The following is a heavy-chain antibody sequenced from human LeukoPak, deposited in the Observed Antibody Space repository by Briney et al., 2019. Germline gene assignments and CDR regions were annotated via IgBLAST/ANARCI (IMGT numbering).Heavy chain of an antibody. CDR3: VRDGLNWNYDY. D-gene: IGHD1-7*01. V-gene: IGHV1-2*02. J-gene: IGHJ4*02. CDR2: ISPTSGVT. Sequence: GASVKVSCKTSGYTFSDYYIHWVRQAPGQGLEWMGCISPTSGVTKYSQKFQGRVAVTRDTSISTAYMEVSRLRSDDTAVYYCVRDGLNWNYDYWGQGTLVAVSS. CDR1: GYTFSDYY.